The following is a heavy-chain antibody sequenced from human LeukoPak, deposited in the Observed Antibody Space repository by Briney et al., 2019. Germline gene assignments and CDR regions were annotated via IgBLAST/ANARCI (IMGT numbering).Heavy chain of an antibody. CDR1: GYTFTDYY. CDR3: AREIAVAGTSYDY. D-gene: IGHD6-19*01. V-gene: IGHV1-2*02. CDR2: INPNSGGT. J-gene: IGHJ4*02. Sequence: ASVTVSYKASGYTFTDYYMHWVRQAPGQGLEWMGWINPNSGGTNYAQKFQGRVTMTRDTSISTAYMELSRLRSDDTAVYYCAREIAVAGTSYDYWGQGTLVTVSS.